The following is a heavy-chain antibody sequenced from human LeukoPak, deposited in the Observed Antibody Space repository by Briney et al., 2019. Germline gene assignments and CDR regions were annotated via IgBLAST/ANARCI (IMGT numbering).Heavy chain of an antibody. D-gene: IGHD3-22*01. J-gene: IGHJ6*02. CDR2: INPSGGST. Sequence: ASVKVSCKASGYTFTSYYMHWVRQAPGQGLEWMGIINPSGGSTSYAQKFLGRVTMTRDTSISTAYMELSRLRSDDTAVYFCAREYYYDSSGYSVDYYYYGMDVWGQGTTVTVSS. CDR3: AREYYYDSSGYSVDYYYYGMDV. CDR1: GYTFTSYY. V-gene: IGHV1-46*01.